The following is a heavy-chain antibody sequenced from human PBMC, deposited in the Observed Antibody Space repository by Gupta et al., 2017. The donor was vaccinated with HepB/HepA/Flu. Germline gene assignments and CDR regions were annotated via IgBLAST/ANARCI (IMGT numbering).Heavy chain of an antibody. J-gene: IGHJ4*02. D-gene: IGHD3-22*01. CDR3: AREISYYESSGYYYF. CDR1: GYTFDRFG. CDR2: ISAKNGNT. Sequence: QVQLVQSGSEVKKPGASVKVSCKASGYTFDRFGISWLRQAPGHGLEWMGWISAKNGNTKYTQKLQGRVTMTTDTSTSTAYMELRSLRSDDTAVYYCAREISYYESSGYYYFWGQGTLVTVSS. V-gene: IGHV1-18*01.